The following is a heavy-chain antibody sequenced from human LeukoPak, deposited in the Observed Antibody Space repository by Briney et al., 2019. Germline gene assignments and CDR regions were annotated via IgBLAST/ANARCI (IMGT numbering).Heavy chain of an antibody. V-gene: IGHV3-21*01. Sequence: GGSLILSCAASGFTFSSYSMNRVRQAPGKGLQWVSSISSSNSHIFYEDSVKGRFTISRDNDKTSLYLQMNSLRAEETAVYYCARGRTAASGQDFDYWGQGMLITVSS. D-gene: IGHD6-13*01. CDR3: ARGRTAASGQDFDY. CDR1: GFTFSSYS. CDR2: ISSSNSHI. J-gene: IGHJ4*02.